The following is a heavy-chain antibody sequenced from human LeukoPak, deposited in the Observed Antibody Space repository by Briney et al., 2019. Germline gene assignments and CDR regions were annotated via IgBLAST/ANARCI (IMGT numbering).Heavy chain of an antibody. D-gene: IGHD3-22*01. CDR1: GFIFSDYY. J-gene: IGHJ4*02. Sequence: GGSLRLSCAASGFIFSDYYLIWIRRAPGKGLEWISSVKGRFTISRDNAKNSLYLQMNSLRAEDSAVYYCARQLRRYYYDTSGYNDWGQGTLVTVSS. V-gene: IGHV3-11*04. CDR3: ARQLRRYYYDTSGYND.